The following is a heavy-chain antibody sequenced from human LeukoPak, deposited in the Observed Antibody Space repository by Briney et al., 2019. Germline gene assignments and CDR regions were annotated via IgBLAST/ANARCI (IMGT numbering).Heavy chain of an antibody. V-gene: IGHV4-34*01. D-gene: IGHD2-2*01. CDR2: INHSGST. J-gene: IGHJ5*02. CDR3: ARGSDIVVVPAARGWFDP. Sequence: SETLSLTCAVYGGSFSGYYWSWIRQPPGKGLEWIGEINHSGSTNYNPSLESRVTISVDTSKNQFSLKLSSVTAADTAVYYGARGSDIVVVPAARGWFDPWGQGTLVTVSS. CDR1: GGSFSGYY.